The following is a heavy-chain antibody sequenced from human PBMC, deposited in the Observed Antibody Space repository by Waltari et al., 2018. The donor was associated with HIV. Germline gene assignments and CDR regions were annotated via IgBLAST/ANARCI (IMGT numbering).Heavy chain of an antibody. J-gene: IGHJ5*02. CDR3: ARESGYQLVRWLDP. CDR1: GYMFTGHY. V-gene: IGHV1-2*02. Sequence: QVHLVQSGPEVKKPGASMKVSCKASGYMFTGHYMHWLRQAPGQGLEWMGWINPISGGTNYAQTLQGRVTRTRDASINTVYMELKSLRYDDTAMYYCARESGYQLVRWLDPWGQGTRVTVSS. D-gene: IGHD2-2*01. CDR2: INPISGGT.